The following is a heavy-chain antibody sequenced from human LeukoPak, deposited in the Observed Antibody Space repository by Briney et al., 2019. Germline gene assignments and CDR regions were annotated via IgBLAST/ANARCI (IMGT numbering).Heavy chain of an antibody. D-gene: IGHD6-19*01. CDR2: IRSDGSNK. J-gene: IGHJ6*02. V-gene: IGHV3-33*01. CDR1: GFTFSSYD. Sequence: PGGSLRLSCAASGFTFSSYDMHWVRQAPGKGLEWVAVIRSDGSNKYYADSAKGRFTISRDNSKNTLYLQTNSLRAEDTAVYYCARGGVAGGMDVWGQGTTVTVSS. CDR3: ARGGVAGGMDV.